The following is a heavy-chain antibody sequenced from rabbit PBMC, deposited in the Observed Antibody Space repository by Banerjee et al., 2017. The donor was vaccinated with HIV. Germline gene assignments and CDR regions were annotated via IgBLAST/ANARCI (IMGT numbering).Heavy chain of an antibody. CDR2: IYTGSADT. Sequence: EESGGDLVQPEGSLTLTCTASGLDFSTSYWICWVRQAPGKGLEWTGCIYTGSADTYYANWAKGRFTISKTSSTTVTLQMTSLTAADTATYFCARWYSGSGGYLTLWGPGTLVTVS. CDR3: ARWYSGSGGYLTL. V-gene: IGHV1S45*01. D-gene: IGHD1-1*01. CDR1: GLDFSTSYW. J-gene: IGHJ4*01.